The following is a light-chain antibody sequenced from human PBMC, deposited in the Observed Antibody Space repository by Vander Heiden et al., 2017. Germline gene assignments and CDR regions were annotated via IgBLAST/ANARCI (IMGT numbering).Light chain of an antibody. CDR1: SSNIGSNS. J-gene: IGLJ3*02. V-gene: IGLV1-44*01. CDR2: SNN. Sequence: QSVLTQPPPASPTPGQRVTIACSGSSSNIGSNSVSWYQQLPGMAPKFLIFSNNQRPSGVPDRFSGSKSGTSASLAISGLQSEDEADYYCAAWDDSLKAWVFGGGTKLTVL. CDR3: AAWDDSLKAWV.